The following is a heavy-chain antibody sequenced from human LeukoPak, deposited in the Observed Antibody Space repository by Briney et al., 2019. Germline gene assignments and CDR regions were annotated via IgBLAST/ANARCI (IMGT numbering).Heavy chain of an antibody. V-gene: IGHV4-59*05. Sequence: SETLSLTCTVSGGSISDYYWNWIRQPPGNGLEWIGSIYYSGSTYYNPSLKSRVTISVDTSKNQFSLKLSSVTAADTAVYYCARHAHCSSTSCYVGRTRWFDPWGQGTLVTVSS. J-gene: IGHJ5*02. D-gene: IGHD2-2*01. CDR3: ARHAHCSSTSCYVGRTRWFDP. CDR2: IYYSGST. CDR1: GGSISDYY.